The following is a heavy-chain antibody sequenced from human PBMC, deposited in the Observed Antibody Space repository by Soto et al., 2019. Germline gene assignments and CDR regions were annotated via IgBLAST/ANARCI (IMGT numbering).Heavy chain of an antibody. Sequence: GASVKVSCKASGGTFSSYAISWVRQAPGQGLEWMGGIIPIFGTANYAQKFQGRVTITADKSTSTAYMELSSLRSEDTAVYCCARADGYNWGPFDYWGQGTLVTVSS. CDR3: ARADGYNWGPFDY. V-gene: IGHV1-69*06. D-gene: IGHD5-12*01. J-gene: IGHJ4*02. CDR1: GGTFSSYA. CDR2: IIPIFGTA.